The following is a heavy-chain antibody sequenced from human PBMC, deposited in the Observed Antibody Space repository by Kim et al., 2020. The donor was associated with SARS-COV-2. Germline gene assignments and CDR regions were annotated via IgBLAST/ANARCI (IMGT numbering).Heavy chain of an antibody. CDR3: ARDLRDWG. CDR2: GGRT. Sequence: GGRTDYADSVKGRFTISRDNSKNTLYLQMNSLRAEDTAVYYCARDLRDWGWGQGTLVTVSS. V-gene: IGHV3-66*01. J-gene: IGHJ4*02. D-gene: IGHD7-27*01.